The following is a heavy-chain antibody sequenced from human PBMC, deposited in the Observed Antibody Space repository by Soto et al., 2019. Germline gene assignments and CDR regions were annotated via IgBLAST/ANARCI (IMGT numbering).Heavy chain of an antibody. Sequence: ASVKVSCKASGGTFTNYAFSWVRQAPGQGLEWLGGIIPIFGTADYAQKFQGRVTITADESTSTAHMELRSLRSDDTALYYCARPVTSPDHLDIWGQGTMVTVSS. CDR3: ARPVTSPDHLDI. CDR1: GGTFTNYA. CDR2: IIPIFGTA. V-gene: IGHV1-69*13. J-gene: IGHJ3*02. D-gene: IGHD4-4*01.